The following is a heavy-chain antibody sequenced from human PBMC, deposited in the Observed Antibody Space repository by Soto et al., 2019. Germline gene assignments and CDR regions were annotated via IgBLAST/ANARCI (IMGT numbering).Heavy chain of an antibody. J-gene: IGHJ6*02. V-gene: IGHV4-4*07. CDR3: ARDYILELRYFDWLLVMDV. Sequence: QVQLQESGPGLVKPSETLSLTCTVSGGSISSYYWSWIRQPAGKGLEWIGRIYTSGSTNYNPSLKRRVTMSVDTSKNQFSLKLSSVTAADTAVYYCARDYILELRYFDWLLVMDVWGQGTTVTVSS. CDR1: GGSISSYY. CDR2: IYTSGST. D-gene: IGHD3-9*01.